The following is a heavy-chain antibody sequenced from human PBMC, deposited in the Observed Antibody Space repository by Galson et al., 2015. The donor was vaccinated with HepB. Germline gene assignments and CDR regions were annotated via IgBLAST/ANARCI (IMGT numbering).Heavy chain of an antibody. CDR2: IYPGDSDT. V-gene: IGHV5-51*01. CDR1: GYSFTDYW. D-gene: IGHD2-15*01. Sequence: QSGAEVKKPGESLKISCKGSGYSFTDYWIGWVRQMPEKGLEWMGIIYPGDSDTRYSPSFQGQVTISADESISTAYLQWSGLKASDTAMYYCTRLGYCGGGSCYQRGYFDSWGQGTLVIVSS. J-gene: IGHJ4*02. CDR3: TRLGYCGGGSCYQRGYFDS.